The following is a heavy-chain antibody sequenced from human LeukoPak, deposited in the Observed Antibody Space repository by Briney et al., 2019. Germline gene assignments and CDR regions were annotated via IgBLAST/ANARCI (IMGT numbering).Heavy chain of an antibody. V-gene: IGHV4-39*07. CDR1: GGSIRSSYYY. J-gene: IGHJ4*01. D-gene: IGHD1-20*01. CDR2: IYVSGST. Sequence: PSETQSLTCTVSGGSIRSSYYYWGWIRQPPGKGLEWIGSIYVSGSTYYNPSLKSRVTISVDTSKNQFSLKLSSVTAADTAVYYCARSVHNWNDYFGYWGQGTLVTVSS. CDR3: ARSVHNWNDYFGY.